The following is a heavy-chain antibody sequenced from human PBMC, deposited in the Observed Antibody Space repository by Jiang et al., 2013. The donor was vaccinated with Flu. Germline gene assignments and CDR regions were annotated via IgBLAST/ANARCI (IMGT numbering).Heavy chain of an antibody. D-gene: IGHD3-22*01. CDR3: AKDGLYDSSGYYYYYFDY. Sequence: SYAMSWVRQAPGKGLEWVSAISGSGGSTYYADSVKGRFTISRDNSKNTLYLQMNSLRAEDTAVYYCAKDGLYDSSGYYYYYFDYWGQGTLVTVSS. CDR1: SYA. CDR2: ISGSGGST. V-gene: IGHV3-23*01. J-gene: IGHJ4*02.